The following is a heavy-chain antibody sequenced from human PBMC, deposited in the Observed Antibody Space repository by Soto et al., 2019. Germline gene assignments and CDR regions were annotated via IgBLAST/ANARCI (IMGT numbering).Heavy chain of an antibody. CDR3: VRGQEGVVATH. V-gene: IGHV4-34*01. D-gene: IGHD5-12*01. J-gene: IGHJ4*02. Sequence: QVQLQQWGAGLLKPSETLSLTCVVYSGSLSGYYWSWIRQPPGKGLEWIGEIKDGGLTNYSPSLKSRATISVDRPKNQFSLKLHSVTAADTAVYYCVRGQEGVVATHWDQGALVTVSS. CDR2: IKDGGLT. CDR1: SGSLSGYY.